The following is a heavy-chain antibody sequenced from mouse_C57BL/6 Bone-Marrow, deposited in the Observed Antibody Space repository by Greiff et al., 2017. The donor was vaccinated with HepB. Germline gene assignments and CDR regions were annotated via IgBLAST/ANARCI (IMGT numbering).Heavy chain of an antibody. CDR3: GGTVSTEDAMDY. V-gene: IGHV1-55*01. D-gene: IGHD1-1*01. J-gene: IGHJ4*01. CDR2: IYPGSGST. Sequence: QVQLQQPGAELVKPGASVQMSCKASGYTFTSYWITWVKQRPGQGLEWIGDIYPGSGSTNYNEKFKSKATLTVDTSSSTAYMQLSSLTSEDSAFYYCGGTVSTEDAMDYWGQGTSVTVSS. CDR1: GYTFTSYW.